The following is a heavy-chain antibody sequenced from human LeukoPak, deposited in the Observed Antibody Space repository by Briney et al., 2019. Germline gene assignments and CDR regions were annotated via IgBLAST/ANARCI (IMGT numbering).Heavy chain of an antibody. CDR3: AKFSGSYYYYYAMDV. V-gene: IGHV3-30-3*01. Sequence: GRSLRLSCAASGFTFSSYAMHWVRQAPGKGLEWVAVISYDGSNKYYADSVKGRFTISRDNSKNTLYLQMDGLGAENTAVYYCAKFSGSYYYYYAMDVWGQGTTVTVSS. CDR2: ISYDGSNK. CDR1: GFTFSSYA. J-gene: IGHJ6*02. D-gene: IGHD1-26*01.